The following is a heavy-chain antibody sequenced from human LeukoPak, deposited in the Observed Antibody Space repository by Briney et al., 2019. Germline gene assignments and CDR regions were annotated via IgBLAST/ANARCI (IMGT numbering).Heavy chain of an antibody. Sequence: GGSLRLSCAASGFTVSSNYMSWVRQAPGKGLEWVSIIYSGGSTFYADSVKGRFTISRDNSKNTLYLQMNSLRAEDTAVYYCARVLHKRNYDSSTYYGYWGQGTLVTVSS. D-gene: IGHD3-22*01. CDR3: ARVLHKRNYDSSTYYGY. V-gene: IGHV3-53*01. CDR2: IYSGGST. J-gene: IGHJ4*02. CDR1: GFTVSSNY.